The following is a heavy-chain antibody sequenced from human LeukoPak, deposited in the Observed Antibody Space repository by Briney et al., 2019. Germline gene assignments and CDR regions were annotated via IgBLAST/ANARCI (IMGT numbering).Heavy chain of an antibody. D-gene: IGHD5-24*01. CDR2: IYYSGST. CDR1: GGSISSYY. V-gene: IGHV4-59*08. Sequence: PSETLSLTCTVSGGSISSYYRSWIRQPPGKGLEWIGYIYYSGSTNYNPSLKSRVTISVDTSKNQFSLKLSSVTAADTAVYYCARMATIEDGYYFDYWGQGTLVTVSS. CDR3: ARMATIEDGYYFDY. J-gene: IGHJ4*02.